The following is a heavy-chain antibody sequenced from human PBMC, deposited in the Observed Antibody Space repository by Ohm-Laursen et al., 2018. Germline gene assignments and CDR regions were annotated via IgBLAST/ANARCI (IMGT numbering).Heavy chain of an antibody. D-gene: IGHD4-23*01. V-gene: IGHV3-74*01. J-gene: IGHJ4*02. CDR2: ANPDGSTT. CDR3: ARDGGYGGSLDY. CDR1: GFNFNIYW. Sequence: SLRLSCSAPGFNFNIYWMYWVRQAPGKGLVWVSRANPDGSTTSYPDSVKGRFTISRDNAKNTLYLQMNSLRAEDTAVYYCARDGGYGGSLDYWGQGTLVTVSA.